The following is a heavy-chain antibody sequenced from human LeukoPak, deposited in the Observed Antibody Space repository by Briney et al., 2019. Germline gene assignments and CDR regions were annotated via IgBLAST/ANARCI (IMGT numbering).Heavy chain of an antibody. Sequence: GGSLRLSCAASGFTFSSYGMHWVRQAPGKGLEWVAVIWYDGSNKYYADSVKGRFTISRDNSKNTLYLQMNSLRADDTAVYYCARETDHQTYYYDSSGYYPPLDYWGQGTLVTVSS. CDR2: IWYDGSNK. CDR1: GFTFSSYG. D-gene: IGHD3-22*01. CDR3: ARETDHQTYYYDSSGYYPPLDY. V-gene: IGHV3-33*01. J-gene: IGHJ4*02.